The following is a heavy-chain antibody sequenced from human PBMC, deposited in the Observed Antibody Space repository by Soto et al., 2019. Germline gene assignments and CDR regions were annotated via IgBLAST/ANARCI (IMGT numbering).Heavy chain of an antibody. Sequence: QVQLVQSGAEVKKPGASVKVSCKASGYTFTGYYMHWVRQAPGQGLEWMGWINPNSGGTNYAQKFQGRVPMTRDTSISTAYMELSRLRSDDTAVYYCARAIPTWTGTTYGWVGGLADYWGQGTLVTVSS. CDR2: INPNSGGT. V-gene: IGHV1-2*02. D-gene: IGHD1-7*01. CDR3: ARAIPTWTGTTYGWVGGLADY. CDR1: GYTFTGYY. J-gene: IGHJ4*02.